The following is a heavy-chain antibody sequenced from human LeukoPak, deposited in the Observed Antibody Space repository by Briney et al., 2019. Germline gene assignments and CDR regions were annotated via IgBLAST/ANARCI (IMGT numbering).Heavy chain of an antibody. V-gene: IGHV3-72*01. J-gene: IGHJ4*02. CDR2: SRGKPNSCSL. CDR3: VRVITTVSGWNHFDY. Sequence: GGSLRLSCAVSGFSLSDRHMDWLRQAPGKRLERVGRSPSRGKPNSCSLEFAASVETRFTISRDDSKNLLYLQMNSLKTEDTAIYYCVRVITTVSGWNHFDYWGQGALVTVSS. CDR1: GFSLSDRH. D-gene: IGHD1-1*01.